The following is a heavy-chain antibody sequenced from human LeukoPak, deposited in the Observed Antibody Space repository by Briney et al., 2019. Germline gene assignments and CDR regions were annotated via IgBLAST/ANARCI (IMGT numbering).Heavy chain of an antibody. CDR2: ICTSGSI. CDR3: ARGILLGYCSGGSCYSEV. J-gene: IGHJ4*02. V-gene: IGHV4-4*07. CDR1: IGSISIYY. D-gene: IGHD2-15*01. Sequence: SETLSLPCTVSIGSISIYYWRCIPLSAGGGGEGIGRICTSGSIKYNPSHKSLVTMSVDTSKSQFSMKLSSVTAANTAVYYCARGILLGYCSGGSCYSEVWGQGTLVTVSS.